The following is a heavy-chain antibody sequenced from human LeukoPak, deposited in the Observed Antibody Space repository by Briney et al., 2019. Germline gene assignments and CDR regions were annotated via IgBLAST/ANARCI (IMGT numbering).Heavy chain of an antibody. Sequence: SETLSLTCTVSGGSISSSSYHWGWIRQPPGKGLEWIGSIYYSGSTYYNPALKSRVTISVDPSKNQFSLKLSSVTAADTAVYYCARDLGYYDSSGYLTWFDPWGQGTLVTVSS. J-gene: IGHJ5*02. D-gene: IGHD3-22*01. V-gene: IGHV4-39*07. CDR1: GGSISSSSYH. CDR3: ARDLGYYDSSGYLTWFDP. CDR2: IYYSGST.